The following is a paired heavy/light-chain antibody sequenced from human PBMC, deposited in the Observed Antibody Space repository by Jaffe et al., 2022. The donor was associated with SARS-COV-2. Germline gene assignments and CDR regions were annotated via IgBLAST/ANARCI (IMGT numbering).Heavy chain of an antibody. D-gene: IGHD3-10*01. J-gene: IGHJ4*02. CDR2: ISYDGSNK. CDR3: ARDRVRGVPAGAFDY. V-gene: IGHV3-30*04. Sequence: QVQLVESGGGVVQPGGSLRLSCAASGFTFSSYAMHWVRQAPGKGLEWVAVISYDGSNKYYADSVKGRFTISRDNSKNTLYLQMNSLRAEDMAMYYCARDRVRGVPAGAFDYGGQGTLVTVSS. CDR1: GFTFSSYA.
Light chain of an antibody. J-gene: IGKJ1*01. Sequence: DIQMTQSPSSLSASVGDRVTITCRASQSIDSYLIWYQQKPGKAPKLLIYAASSLQSGVPSRFSGSGSGTDFTLTISSLQPEDFATYYCQQSYNTPWTLGQGTKVEIK. V-gene: IGKV1-39*01. CDR1: QSIDSY. CDR3: QQSYNTPWT. CDR2: AAS.